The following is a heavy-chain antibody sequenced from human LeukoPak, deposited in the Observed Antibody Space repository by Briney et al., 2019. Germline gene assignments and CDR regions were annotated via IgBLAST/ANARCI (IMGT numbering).Heavy chain of an antibody. Sequence: GGSLRLSCAAPGFTFSGAWMHWVRQIPGKGLVWLSRINTDGTITTYADFVKGRFTISRDNAKNTLYLQMNSLRAEDTALYYCTRGGENDYSDFWGQGTLVTVSS. V-gene: IGHV3-74*01. J-gene: IGHJ4*02. D-gene: IGHD3-16*01. CDR2: INTDGTIT. CDR1: GFTFSGAW. CDR3: TRGGENDYSDF.